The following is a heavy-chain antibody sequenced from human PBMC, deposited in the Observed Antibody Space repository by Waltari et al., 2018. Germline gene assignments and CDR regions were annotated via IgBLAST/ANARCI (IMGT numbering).Heavy chain of an antibody. CDR1: GYTFTSYD. CDR3: ARGSLSGYYPRYYYYGMDV. V-gene: IGHV1-8*01. D-gene: IGHD3-22*01. Sequence: QVQLVQSGAEVKKPGASVKVSCKASGYTFTSYDINWVRQATGQGLEWMGWRNPSSGNTGYAQKFQRRVTMTRNTSISKADREVSSLRTEDTSVYYCARGSLSGYYPRYYYYGMDVWGQGTTVTVSS. J-gene: IGHJ6*02. CDR2: RNPSSGNT.